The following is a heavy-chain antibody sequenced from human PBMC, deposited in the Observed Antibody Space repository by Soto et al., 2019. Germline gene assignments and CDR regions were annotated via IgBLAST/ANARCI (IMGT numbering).Heavy chain of an antibody. CDR3: VRLARGDAAGTF. J-gene: IGHJ4*02. CDR2: ISQDGSDR. V-gene: IGHV3-7*03. Sequence: GGSLRLSCAASGFSFTSYYMTWARHVPGRGLEWLAKISQDGSDRAYVDSVRGRFTISRDNAKKSVYLQMDRLRVEDTAVYFCVRLARGDAAGTFWGQGTLVTVSS. CDR1: GFSFTSYY. D-gene: IGHD6-13*01.